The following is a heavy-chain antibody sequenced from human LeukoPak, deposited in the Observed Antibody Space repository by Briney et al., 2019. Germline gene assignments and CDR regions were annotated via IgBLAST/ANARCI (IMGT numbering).Heavy chain of an antibody. CDR2: IYYSGST. CDR3: ARRRRDGYSYYFDY. V-gene: IGHV4-30-4*01. J-gene: IGHJ4*02. Sequence: SQTLSLTCTVFGGSISSGDYYWSWIRQPPGKGLEWIGYIYYSGSTYYNPSLKSRVTISVDTSKNQFSLKLSSVTAADTAVYYCARRRRDGYSYYFDYWGQGTLVTVSS. D-gene: IGHD5-24*01. CDR1: GGSISSGDYY.